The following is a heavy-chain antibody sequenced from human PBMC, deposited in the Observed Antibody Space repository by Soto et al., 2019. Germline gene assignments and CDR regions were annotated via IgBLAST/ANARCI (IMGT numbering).Heavy chain of an antibody. Sequence: ADTLSVRSLVATVSSSWFCWTCLRPPPGKILEWIGYIHYRGRTDYNPSLTSRATMSVDTSKTQFSLNLKSITAADTAVYYCVRVGVGIGNHFDSWGRGTLVTVS. CDR3: VRVGVGIGNHFDS. V-gene: IGHV4-59*12. J-gene: IGHJ4*02. CDR1: TVSSSWFC. D-gene: IGHD1-26*01. CDR2: IHYRGRT.